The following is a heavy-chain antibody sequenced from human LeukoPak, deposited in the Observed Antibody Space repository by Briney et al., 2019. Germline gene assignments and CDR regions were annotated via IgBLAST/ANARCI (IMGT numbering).Heavy chain of an antibody. CDR1: GCTFSSYA. Sequence: AGSLRLSCAASGCTFSSYALTWVRHAPPEGLEWVSAISGSGVSTYYADSVKGRFTISRDNSKSTLYLQMSSLRAEDTAVYYCARVLRSNSGTDDSWGQGTLVTVSS. CDR3: ARVLRSNSGTDDS. J-gene: IGHJ5*02. CDR2: ISGSGVST. V-gene: IGHV3-23*01. D-gene: IGHD1-26*01.